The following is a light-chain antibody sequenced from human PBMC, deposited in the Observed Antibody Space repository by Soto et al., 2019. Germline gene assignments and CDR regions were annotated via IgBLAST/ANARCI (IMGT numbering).Light chain of an antibody. V-gene: IGKV3-20*01. CDR2: AAS. CDR3: HQYGSSITWT. CDR1: QSVTSYY. Sequence: EVVLTQSPGTVSLSPGERATLSCRASQSVTSYYLAWYQQKPGQAPRLLIYAASSRATGIPDRFSGSGSGTDFTLSISRLEPEDFAVYYCHQYGSSITWTFGQGTKVEIK. J-gene: IGKJ1*01.